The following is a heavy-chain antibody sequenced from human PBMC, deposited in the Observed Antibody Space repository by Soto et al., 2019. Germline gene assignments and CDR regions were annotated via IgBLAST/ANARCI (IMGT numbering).Heavy chain of an antibody. D-gene: IGHD3-16*01. Sequence: SETLSLTCNVSGGSIINYYWTWVRQSPEKGLEWIGYMYYNGNINYNPSLKSRVTISIDTSKNQFSLTLKSVTAADTAVYYCASGGNWFDPWGQGVLVTVSS. V-gene: IGHV4-59*01. CDR1: GGSIINYY. CDR2: MYYNGNI. J-gene: IGHJ5*02. CDR3: ASGGNWFDP.